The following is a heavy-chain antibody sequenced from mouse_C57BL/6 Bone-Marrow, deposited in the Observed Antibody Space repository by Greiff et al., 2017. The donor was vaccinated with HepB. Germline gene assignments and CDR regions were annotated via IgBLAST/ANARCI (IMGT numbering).Heavy chain of an antibody. Sequence: EVMLVESGGGLVQPGGSMKLSCVASGFTFSNYWMNWVRQSPEKGLEWVAQIRLKSDNYATHYAVSVKGRFTISRDDSKSSVYLQMNNLRAEDTGIYSCTGDISTVVGNYFDYWGQGTTLTVSS. CDR3: TGDISTVVGNYFDY. J-gene: IGHJ2*01. V-gene: IGHV6-3*01. CDR1: GFTFSNYW. CDR2: IRLKSDNYAT. D-gene: IGHD1-1*01.